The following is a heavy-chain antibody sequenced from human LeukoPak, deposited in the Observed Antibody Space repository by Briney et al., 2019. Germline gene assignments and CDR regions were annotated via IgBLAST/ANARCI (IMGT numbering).Heavy chain of an antibody. CDR1: RFTFSSYA. D-gene: IGHD3-10*01. V-gene: IGHV3-23*01. J-gene: IGHJ4*02. CDR2: ISGSGGST. Sequence: GGSLRLSCAASRFTFSSYAMSWVRQAPGKGLEWVSAISGSGGSTYYADSVKGRFTISRDNSKNTLYLQMNSLRAEDTAVYYCAKARTIFAGSYSDYWGQGTLVTVSS. CDR3: AKARTIFAGSYSDY.